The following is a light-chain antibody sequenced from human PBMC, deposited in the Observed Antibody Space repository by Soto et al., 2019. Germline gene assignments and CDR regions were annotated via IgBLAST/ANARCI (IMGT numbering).Light chain of an antibody. CDR3: ETWYSNTHKV. Sequence: QLVLTQSSSASASLGSSVKLTCILSSGHNTYIIAWHQQQPGKAPRFLMTLDRSGSYNRGSGVPDRFSGFSSGADRYLTISNLQFEDEGDYYCETWYSNTHKVFGGGTKLTVL. CDR2: LDRSGSY. J-gene: IGLJ3*02. V-gene: IGLV4-60*02. CDR1: SGHNTYI.